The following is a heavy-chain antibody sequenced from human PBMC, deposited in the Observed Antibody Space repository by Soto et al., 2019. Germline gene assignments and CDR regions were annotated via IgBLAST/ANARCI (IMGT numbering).Heavy chain of an antibody. Sequence: PSVKGSCKASGYTLTGYAMHWVRQAPGQRLEWMGWINAGNGNTKYSQKFQGRVTITRDTSASTAYMELSSLRSEDTAVYYCARDLGGWPDYWGQGTLVTVSS. CDR3: ARDLGGWPDY. J-gene: IGHJ4*02. V-gene: IGHV1-3*01. D-gene: IGHD2-15*01. CDR2: INAGNGNT. CDR1: GYTLTGYA.